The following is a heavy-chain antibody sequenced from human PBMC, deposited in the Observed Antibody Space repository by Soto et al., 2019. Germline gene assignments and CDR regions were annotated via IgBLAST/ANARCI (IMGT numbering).Heavy chain of an antibody. CDR2: ISGSGGST. CDR1: GFTFISYA. D-gene: IGHD6-13*01. CDR3: AEGTQLVWGDWDYYFDY. V-gene: IGHV3-23*01. J-gene: IGHJ4*02. Sequence: GGSLRLSCASSGFTFISYAMSWVRQAPGKGLEWVSAISGSGGSTYYADSVKGRFTISRDNSKNTLYLQMNSLRAEDTAVYYCAEGTQLVWGDWDYYFDYWGQGTLVTVSS.